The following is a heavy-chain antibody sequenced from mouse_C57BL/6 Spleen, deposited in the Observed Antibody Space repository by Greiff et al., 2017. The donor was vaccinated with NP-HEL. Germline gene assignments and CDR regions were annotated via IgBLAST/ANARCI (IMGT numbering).Heavy chain of an antibody. CDR1: GFTFSSYS. CDR3: ARDSYEGGREYAMDY. J-gene: IGHJ4*01. D-gene: IGHD1-1*02. V-gene: IGHV5-4*01. Sequence: DVKLVESGGGLVKPGGSLKLSCAASGFTFSSYSMSWVRQTPEKRLEWVATISDGGSYTYYPDNVKGRFTISRDNAKNNLYLQMSHLKSEDTAMYYCARDSYEGGREYAMDYWGQGTSVTVSS. CDR2: ISDGGSYT.